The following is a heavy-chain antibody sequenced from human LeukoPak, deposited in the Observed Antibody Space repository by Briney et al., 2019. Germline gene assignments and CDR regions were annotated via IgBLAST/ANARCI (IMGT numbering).Heavy chain of an antibody. J-gene: IGHJ4*02. CDR2: VNSDGSGT. D-gene: IGHD3-9*01. Sequence: GGSLRLSCAASGFTFSKYYMHWVRQAPGKELVWLSGVNSDGSGTTYADFVKGRFTISRDNAKNTLYLQMNSLGAEDTAVYYCASLHLSFDDYWGQGTLVTVSS. V-gene: IGHV3-74*01. CDR1: GFTFSKYY. CDR3: ASLHLSFDDY.